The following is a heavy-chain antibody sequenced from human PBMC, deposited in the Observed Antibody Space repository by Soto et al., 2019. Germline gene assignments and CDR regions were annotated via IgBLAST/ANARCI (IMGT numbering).Heavy chain of an antibody. CDR2: INPSGGST. D-gene: IGHD3-16*01. Sequence: QVQLVQSGAEAKKPGASVKVSCKASGYTFTRYYMHWVRQAPGQGLEWMGIINPSGGSTTYAQKFQGRVTMARDTSTSTVYMELSSLRSEDTAVYYCARTLTPNPAEYFQHWGQGTLVTVSS. J-gene: IGHJ1*01. V-gene: IGHV1-46*03. CDR3: ARTLTPNPAEYFQH. CDR1: GYTFTRYY.